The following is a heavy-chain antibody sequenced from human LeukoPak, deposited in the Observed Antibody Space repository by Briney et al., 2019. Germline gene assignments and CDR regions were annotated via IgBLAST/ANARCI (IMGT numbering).Heavy chain of an antibody. CDR3: ARSEYCSGGSCRYYYGIDV. J-gene: IGHJ6*02. CDR1: GYTLTELS. D-gene: IGHD2-15*01. Sequence: ASVKVSCKVSGYTLTELSMHWVRQAPGKGLEWMGGFDPEDGETIYAQKFQGRVTMTEDTSTDTAYMELSSLRSEDTAVYYCARSEYCSGGSCRYYYGIDVWGQGTTVTVSS. CDR2: FDPEDGET. V-gene: IGHV1-24*01.